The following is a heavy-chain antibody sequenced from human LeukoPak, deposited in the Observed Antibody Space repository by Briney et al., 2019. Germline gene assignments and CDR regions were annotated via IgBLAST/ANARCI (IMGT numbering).Heavy chain of an antibody. CDR2: ISAYNGNT. CDR3: AMMIAAAAPYGWFDP. J-gene: IGHJ5*02. Sequence: ASVKVSCKASGYTFTSYGISWVRQAPGQGLEWMGWISAYNGNTNYAQKLQGRVTMTTDTSTSTAYMELRSLRSDDTAVYYCAMMIAAAAPYGWFDPWGQGTLVTVSS. CDR1: GYTFTSYG. D-gene: IGHD6-13*01. V-gene: IGHV1-18*01.